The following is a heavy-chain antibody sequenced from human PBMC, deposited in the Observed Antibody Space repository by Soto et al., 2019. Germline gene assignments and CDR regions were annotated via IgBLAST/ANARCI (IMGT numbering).Heavy chain of an antibody. V-gene: IGHV3-33*08. CDR2: IWYDGSNK. CDR1: GFTFSSYG. D-gene: IGHD4-17*01. J-gene: IGHJ3*02. Sequence: QSGGSLRLCCAASGFTFSSYGMHWVRQAPGKGLEWEAVIWYDGSNKYYADSVKGRFTISRDNSKNTLYLQMNSLRAEDTAVYYCARHTVTTYADAFDIWGQGTMVTVSS. CDR3: ARHTVTTYADAFDI.